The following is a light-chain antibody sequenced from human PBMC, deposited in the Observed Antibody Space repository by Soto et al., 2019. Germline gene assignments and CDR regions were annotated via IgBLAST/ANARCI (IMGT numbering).Light chain of an antibody. Sequence: DVVMTQSPLSLPVSLGQPASISCRSSRSLVHSDGNAYLNWLQQRPGQSPRRLFYQVXNRDSGVPDRFSGSGSGTDFTLEISRVEADDVGVYFCMQSTHWPLTFGGGTKVDIK. CDR1: RSLVHSDGNAY. V-gene: IGKV2-30*02. CDR2: QVX. J-gene: IGKJ4*01. CDR3: MQSTHWPLT.